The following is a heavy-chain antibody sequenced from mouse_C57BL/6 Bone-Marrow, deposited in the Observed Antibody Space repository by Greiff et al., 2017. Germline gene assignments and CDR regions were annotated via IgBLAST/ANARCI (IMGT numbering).Heavy chain of an antibody. V-gene: IGHV14-3*01. J-gene: IGHJ4*01. Sequence: EVKLEESVAELVRPGASVKLSCTASGFNIKNTYMHWVKQRPEQGLEWIGRIDPANGNTKYAPKFQGKATITADTSSNTAYLQLSSLTSEDTAIYYCARPPLYGSSYNYAMGYWGQGTSVTVSS. D-gene: IGHD1-1*01. CDR2: IDPANGNT. CDR3: ARPPLYGSSYNYAMGY. CDR1: GFNIKNTY.